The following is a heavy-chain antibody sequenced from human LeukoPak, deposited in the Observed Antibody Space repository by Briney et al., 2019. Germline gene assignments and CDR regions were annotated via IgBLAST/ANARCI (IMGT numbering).Heavy chain of an antibody. V-gene: IGHV4-39*01. J-gene: IGHJ4*02. CDR3: ATQGDTFGVVVPFGY. CDR1: GGSISSSNYY. Sequence: SETLSLTCTVSGGSISSSNYYWGWIRQPPRKGLEWIGSIYYSGSTYYNPSLKRRVTISVDTSTNQFSLKLSSVTAADTAVYYCATQGDTFGVVVPFGYWGQGTLVTVSS. D-gene: IGHD3-3*01. CDR2: IYYSGST.